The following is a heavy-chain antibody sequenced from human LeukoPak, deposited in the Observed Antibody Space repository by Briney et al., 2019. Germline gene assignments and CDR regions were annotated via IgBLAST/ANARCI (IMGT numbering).Heavy chain of an antibody. J-gene: IGHJ3*02. V-gene: IGHV3-30*04. CDR3: AKVGGAATDAFDI. Sequence: GRSLRLSCAASGFTFSSYAMHWVRQAPGKGLEWVAVISYDGSNKYYADSVKGRFTISRDNSKNTLYLQMNSLRAEDTAVYYCAKVGGAATDAFDIWGQGTMVTVSS. CDR1: GFTFSSYA. D-gene: IGHD6-13*01. CDR2: ISYDGSNK.